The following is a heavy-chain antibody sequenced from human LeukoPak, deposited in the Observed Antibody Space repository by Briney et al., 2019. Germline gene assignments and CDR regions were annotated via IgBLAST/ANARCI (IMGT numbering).Heavy chain of an antibody. Sequence: GGSLRLSCATSGFTFSGSAMNWVRQAPGKGLEWVSYISSSGSTIYYADSVKGRFTISRDNAKNSLYLQMNSLRAEDTAVYYCAELGITMIGGVWGKGTTVTISS. D-gene: IGHD3-10*02. J-gene: IGHJ6*04. CDR3: AELGITMIGGV. CDR1: GFTFSGSA. CDR2: ISSSGSTI. V-gene: IGHV3-48*03.